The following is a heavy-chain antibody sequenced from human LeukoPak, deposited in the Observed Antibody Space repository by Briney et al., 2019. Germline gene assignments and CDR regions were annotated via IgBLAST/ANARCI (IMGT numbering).Heavy chain of an antibody. CDR3: ARDHSYYGSGSSPGFDP. CDR2: IIPIFGTA. J-gene: IGHJ5*02. D-gene: IGHD3-10*01. V-gene: IGHV1-69*06. Sequence: EASVKVSCKASGGTFSSYAISWVRQAPGQGLEWMGGIIPIFGTANYAQKFQGRVTITADKSTSTAYMELSSLRSEDTAVYYCARDHSYYGSGSSPGFDPWGQGTLVTVSS. CDR1: GGTFSSYA.